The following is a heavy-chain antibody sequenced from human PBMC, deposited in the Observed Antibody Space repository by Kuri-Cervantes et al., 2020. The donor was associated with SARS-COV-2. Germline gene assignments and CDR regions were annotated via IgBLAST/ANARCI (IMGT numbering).Heavy chain of an antibody. D-gene: IGHD3-9*01. CDR2: ISAYNGNT. J-gene: IGHJ3*02. CDR1: GYTFTSYG. CDR3: ARRYYDILTGFPDDAFDI. V-gene: IGHV1-18*01. Sequence: ASVKVSCKASGYTFTSYGISWVRQAPGQGLEWMGWISAYNGNTNYAQKLQGRVTMTTDTSTSTAYMELSRLRSDDTAVYYCARRYYDILTGFPDDAFDIWGQGTMVTVSS.